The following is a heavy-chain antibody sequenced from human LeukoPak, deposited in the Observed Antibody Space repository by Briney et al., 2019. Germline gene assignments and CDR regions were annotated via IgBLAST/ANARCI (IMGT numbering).Heavy chain of an antibody. CDR2: ISGSGGST. CDR1: GFTFSGYA. Sequence: PGGSLRLSCAASGFTFSGYAMSWVRQAPGKGLEWVSAISGSGGSTYYADSVKGRFTISRDNSKNTLYLQMNSLRAEDTAVYYCAKDRTVTTPIKWFDPWGQGTLFTVSS. V-gene: IGHV3-23*01. CDR3: AKDRTVTTPIKWFDP. D-gene: IGHD4-17*01. J-gene: IGHJ5*02.